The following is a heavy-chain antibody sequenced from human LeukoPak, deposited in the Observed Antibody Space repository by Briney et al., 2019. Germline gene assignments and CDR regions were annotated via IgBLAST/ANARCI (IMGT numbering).Heavy chain of an antibody. CDR3: ARTKPEYCSSTSCAGNYGMDV. Sequence: GSLRLSCAASGFTFSSYSMNWVRQPPGKGLEWIGEINHSGSTNYNPSLKSRVTISVDTSKNQFSLKLSSVTAADTAVYYCARTKPEYCSSTSCAGNYGMDVWGQGTTVTVSS. J-gene: IGHJ6*02. CDR2: INHSGST. D-gene: IGHD2-2*01. CDR1: GFTFSSYS. V-gene: IGHV4-34*01.